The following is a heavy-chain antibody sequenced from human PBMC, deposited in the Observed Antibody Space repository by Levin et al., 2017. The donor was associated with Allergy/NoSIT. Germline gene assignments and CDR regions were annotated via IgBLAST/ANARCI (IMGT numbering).Heavy chain of an antibody. Sequence: SETLSLTCTVSGDSVSSGSYYWNWIRQPPGKGLEWIGYIYYSGSTNYDPSLKSRVTISVDTSKNQFSLRLTSVTAADTAVYYCARLSYYYDSSGYGKRDFDYWGQGTLVTVSS. D-gene: IGHD3-22*01. V-gene: IGHV4-61*01. CDR1: GDSVSSGSYY. CDR3: ARLSYYYDSSGYGKRDFDY. CDR2: IYYSGST. J-gene: IGHJ4*02.